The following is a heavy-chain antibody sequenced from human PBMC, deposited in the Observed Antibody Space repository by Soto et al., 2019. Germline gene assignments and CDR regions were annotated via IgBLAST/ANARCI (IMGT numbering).Heavy chain of an antibody. D-gene: IGHD3-9*01. Sequence: GASVKVSCKASGYAFTNYYIHWVRKAPGQGLESMGIINPNDGSTTYAQSFQGRVTLTRDTSTSTAYMELRSLRSDDTAVYYCARVDTYYDILTGYRPQGYYYYYYMDVWGKGTTVTVSS. CDR1: GYAFTNYY. V-gene: IGHV1-46*01. CDR2: INPNDGST. J-gene: IGHJ6*03. CDR3: ARVDTYYDILTGYRPQGYYYYYYMDV.